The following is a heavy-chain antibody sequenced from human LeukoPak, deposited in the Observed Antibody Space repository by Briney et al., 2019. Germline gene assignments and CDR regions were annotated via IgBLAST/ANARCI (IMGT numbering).Heavy chain of an antibody. Sequence: GGSLRLSCAASGFTFSSYSMNWVRQAPGKGLEWVSSISSSSSYIYYADSVKGRFTISRDNAKNSLYLQMNSLRAEDTAVYYCASQMAAAGEFDYWGQGTLVTVSS. CDR1: GFTFSSYS. CDR2: ISSSSSYI. D-gene: IGHD6-13*01. CDR3: ASQMAAAGEFDY. V-gene: IGHV3-21*01. J-gene: IGHJ4*02.